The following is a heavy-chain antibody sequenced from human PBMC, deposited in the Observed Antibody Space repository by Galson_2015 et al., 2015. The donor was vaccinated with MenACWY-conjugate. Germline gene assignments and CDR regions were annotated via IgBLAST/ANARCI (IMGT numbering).Heavy chain of an antibody. CDR2: INSDGSST. CDR3: AVYCSSTRCYGASGGY. D-gene: IGHD2-2*01. CDR1: GFTFSSYW. J-gene: IGHJ4*02. V-gene: IGHV3-74*01. Sequence: SLRICCAASGFTFSSYWMHWVRQAPGEGLVWVSLINSDGSSTSYADSVKGRFTISRDNAKNTLYLQMNSLRAEDTAVYYCAVYCSSTRCYGASGGYWGQGTLVTVSS.